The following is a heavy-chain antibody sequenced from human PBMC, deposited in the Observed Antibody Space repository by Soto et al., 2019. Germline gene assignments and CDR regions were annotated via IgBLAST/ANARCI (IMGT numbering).Heavy chain of an antibody. D-gene: IGHD1-26*01. V-gene: IGHV1-69*06. CDR3: ARTSGSYYYYGMDV. CDR2: IIPIFGTA. Sequence: ASVKVSCKASGGTFSSYAISWVRQAPGQGLEWMGGIIPIFGTANYAQKFQGRVTITADKSTSTAYMGLSSLRSEDTAVYYCARTSGSYYYYGMDVWGQGTTVTVSS. CDR1: GGTFSSYA. J-gene: IGHJ6*02.